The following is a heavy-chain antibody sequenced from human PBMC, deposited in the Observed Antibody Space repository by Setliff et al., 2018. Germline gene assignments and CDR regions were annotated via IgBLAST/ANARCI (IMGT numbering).Heavy chain of an antibody. J-gene: IGHJ4*02. V-gene: IGHV1-69-2*01. CDR1: GYTFTDDY. D-gene: IGHD5-18*01. CDR2: IDPEDGKT. CDR3: AFRRGYIYGLDN. Sequence: ASVKVSCKASGYTFTDDYMYWVKQAPGKGLEWMGRIDPEDGKTVYAEKFQGRVIISADTSIDTVYLVIDSLRSEDTAVYYCAFRRGYIYGLDNWGQGTLVTVSS.